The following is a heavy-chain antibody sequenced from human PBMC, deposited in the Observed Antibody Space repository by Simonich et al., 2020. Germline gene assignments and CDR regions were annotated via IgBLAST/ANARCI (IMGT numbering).Heavy chain of an antibody. J-gene: IGHJ4*02. CDR2: MSGSGGST. Sequence: EVQLLESGGGLVQPGGSLRLSCAASGFTFSSYAMSWVRQAPGKGLEWVSAMSGSGGSTYYADSVKGRFTISRDNSKNTLYLKMNSLRAEDTAVYYCAKRSGVSITGTFDYWGQGTLVTVSS. D-gene: IGHD1-7*01. CDR3: AKRSGVSITGTFDY. V-gene: IGHV3-23*01. CDR1: GFTFSSYA.